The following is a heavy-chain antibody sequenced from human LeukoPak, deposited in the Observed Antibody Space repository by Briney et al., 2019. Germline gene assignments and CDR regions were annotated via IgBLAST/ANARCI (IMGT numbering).Heavy chain of an antibody. CDR3: ARSNQADDY. J-gene: IGHJ4*02. CDR2: IKPGGSSI. CDR1: RYTLSHYW. V-gene: IGHV3-74*01. Sequence: GGSLRLSCAASRYTLSHYWMRWVPHVPGRGRVWVARIKPGGSSISYADSVKGRFTISRDNAKNTLYLQMDSLRAEDTGVYYCARSNQADDYWGEGTLVTVSS. D-gene: IGHD1-14*01.